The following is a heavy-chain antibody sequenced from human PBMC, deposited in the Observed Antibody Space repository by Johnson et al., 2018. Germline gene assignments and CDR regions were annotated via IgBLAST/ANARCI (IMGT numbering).Heavy chain of an antibody. CDR3: PRDSPHLGIRGGAFDI. Sequence: VQLVESGGGLVQXGGSLRLXCAASGFTVSSNYMSWVRPAPGKGLEWVSVIYSGGSTYYADSVKGRFTISRDNSKTTLYLQMNSLRAEDTAVYYCPRDSPHLGIRGGAFDIWGQGTMVTVSS. J-gene: IGHJ3*02. V-gene: IGHV3-66*02. D-gene: IGHD7-27*01. CDR1: GFTVSSNY. CDR2: IYSGGST.